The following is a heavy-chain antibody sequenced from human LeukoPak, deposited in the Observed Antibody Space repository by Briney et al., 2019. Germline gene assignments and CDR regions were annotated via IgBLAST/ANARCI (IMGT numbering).Heavy chain of an antibody. CDR2: ISSSSSYI. CDR3: AREPDYGDQKPFDY. Sequence: GGSLRLPCAASGFAFSSYSMNWVRQAPGKGLEWVSSISSSSSYIYYADSVKGRFTISRDNAKNSLYLQMNSLRAEDTAVYYCAREPDYGDQKPFDYWGQGTLVTVSS. J-gene: IGHJ4*02. D-gene: IGHD4-17*01. V-gene: IGHV3-21*01. CDR1: GFAFSSYS.